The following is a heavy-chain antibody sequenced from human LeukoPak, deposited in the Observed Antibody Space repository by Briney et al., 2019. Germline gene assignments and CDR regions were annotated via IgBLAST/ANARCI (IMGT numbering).Heavy chain of an antibody. Sequence: GGSLRLSCAASGFTFSSYRMSWVRQAPGKALEWVANINQYGGDKYYVDSVKGRFTISRDNAKNSLYLQMNSLRVDDTALYYCAGSQHGTQDFQNWGQGTLVTVSS. J-gene: IGHJ1*01. CDR2: INQYGGDK. CDR1: GFTFSSYR. D-gene: IGHD6-13*01. CDR3: AGSQHGTQDFQN. V-gene: IGHV3-7*01.